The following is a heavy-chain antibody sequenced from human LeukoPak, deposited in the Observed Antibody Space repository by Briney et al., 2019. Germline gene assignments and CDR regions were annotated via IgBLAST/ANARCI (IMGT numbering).Heavy chain of an antibody. CDR3: ARGAPPSGYYYGSGSYNWFDP. CDR1: GGSFSGYY. Sequence: SETLSLTCAVYGGSFSGYYWSWIRQPPGKGLEWIGEINHSGSTNDNPSLKSRVTISVDTSKNQFSLKLSSVTAADTAVYYCARGAPPSGYYYGSGSYNWFDPWGQGTLVTVSS. D-gene: IGHD3-10*01. CDR2: INHSGST. V-gene: IGHV4-34*01. J-gene: IGHJ5*02.